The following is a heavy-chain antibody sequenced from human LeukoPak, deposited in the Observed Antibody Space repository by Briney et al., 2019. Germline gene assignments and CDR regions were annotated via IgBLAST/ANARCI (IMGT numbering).Heavy chain of an antibody. CDR3: ARISYYGGTPHFDY. J-gene: IGHJ4*02. Sequence: GGSLRLSCAASGFIFTNYWMGWVRQAPGKGLEWVANIKQDGSEKYYVDSVKGRFTISRDNAKNSLYLQMNSLRVEDTALFYCARISYYGGTPHFDYWGQGTLVTVSS. D-gene: IGHD4-23*01. V-gene: IGHV3-7*01. CDR1: GFIFTNYW. CDR2: IKQDGSEK.